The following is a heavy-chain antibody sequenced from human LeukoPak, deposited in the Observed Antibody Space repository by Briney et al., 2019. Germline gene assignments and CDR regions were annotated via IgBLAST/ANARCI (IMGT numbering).Heavy chain of an antibody. CDR2: IYYSGST. Sequence: SETLSLTCTVSGGSISSYYWSWIRQPPGKGLEWIGYIYYSGSTYYNPSLKSRVTISVDTSKNQFSLKLSSVTAADTAVYYCARGETVVVAATRERTDPWFDPWGQGTLVTVSS. CDR1: GGSISSYY. CDR3: ARGETVVVAATRERTDPWFDP. D-gene: IGHD2-15*01. J-gene: IGHJ5*02. V-gene: IGHV4-59*08.